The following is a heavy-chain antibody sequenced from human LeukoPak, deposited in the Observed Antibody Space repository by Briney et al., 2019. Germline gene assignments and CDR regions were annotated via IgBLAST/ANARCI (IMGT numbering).Heavy chain of an antibody. CDR1: GFTFSSYA. J-gene: IGHJ1*01. Sequence: PGGSLRLSCAASGFTFSSYAMSWVRQAPGRGLEWVSVISDSGVDTSYADSGKGRFTISRDNSKNTLYLQMNSLRAEDTAVYYCAKPASYDSSGYYASDTYFQHWGQGTLVAVSS. D-gene: IGHD3-22*01. CDR2: ISDSGVDT. V-gene: IGHV3-23*01. CDR3: AKPASYDSSGYYASDTYFQH.